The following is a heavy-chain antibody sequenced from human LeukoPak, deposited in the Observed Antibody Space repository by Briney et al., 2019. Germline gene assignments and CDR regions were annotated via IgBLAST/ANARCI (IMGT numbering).Heavy chain of an antibody. CDR2: TYYRSKWHN. V-gene: IGHV6-1*01. D-gene: IGHD4-17*01. CDR1: GDTVSSNSVA. CDR3: ARGGVTTVTLDY. Sequence: SQTLSLTCAISGDTVSSNSVAWHWIRHSPSRDFKWRGRTYYRSKWHNDYAVSVRSRVTINPDASENRFSLQLSSVTPDDTAVYYCARGGVTTVTLDYWGQGTLVTVSS. J-gene: IGHJ4*02.